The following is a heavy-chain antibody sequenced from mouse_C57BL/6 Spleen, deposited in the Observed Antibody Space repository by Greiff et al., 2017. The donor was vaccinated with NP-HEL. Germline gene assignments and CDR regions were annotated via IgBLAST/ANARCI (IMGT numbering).Heavy chain of an antibody. J-gene: IGHJ2*01. CDR3: ARDPYYGNYFDY. CDR1: GFTFSSYA. V-gene: IGHV5-4*01. D-gene: IGHD2-10*01. CDR2: ISDGGSYT. Sequence: EVKVVDSGGGLVKPGGSLKLSCAASGFTFSSYAMSWVRQTPEKRLEWVATISDGGSYTYYPDNVKGRFTISRDNAKNNLYLQMSHLKSEDTAMYYCARDPYYGNYFDYWGQGTTLTVSS.